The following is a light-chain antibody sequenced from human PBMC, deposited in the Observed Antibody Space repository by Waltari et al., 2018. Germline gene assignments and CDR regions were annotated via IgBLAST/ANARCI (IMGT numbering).Light chain of an antibody. CDR3: GSWDSSLSAHYV. CDR2: ENN. J-gene: IGLJ1*01. Sequence: QSVLTQPPSVSAAPGQKVTISCSGSTSNIGNNYVSWYRQLPGTAPNLRIYENNQRPSGIPDRFSGSKSGTAATLGITGLQTGDEADYYCGSWDSSLSAHYVFGTGTKVTVL. V-gene: IGLV1-51*01. CDR1: TSNIGNNY.